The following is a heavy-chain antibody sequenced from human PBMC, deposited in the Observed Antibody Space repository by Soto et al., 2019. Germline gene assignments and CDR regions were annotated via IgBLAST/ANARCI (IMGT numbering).Heavy chain of an antibody. D-gene: IGHD3-16*01. V-gene: IGHV3-30*04. CDR2: VSYDGSIE. CDR3: AKDLYYYDFSLDDS. Sequence: PVGSLRLSCTGSGLTFSSYAMHWVRRAPGKGLEWVAVVSYDGSIENYADSVRGRFTISRDNSKNTVFLQMNSLRVEGTAVYYCAKDLYYYDFSLDDSWGQGTLVTVSS. CDR1: GLTFSSYA. J-gene: IGHJ5*02.